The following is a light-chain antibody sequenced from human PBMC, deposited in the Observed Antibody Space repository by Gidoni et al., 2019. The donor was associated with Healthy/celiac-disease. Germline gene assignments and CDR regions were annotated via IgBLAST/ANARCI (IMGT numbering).Light chain of an antibody. CDR3: CSYAGSYTWV. CDR1: SSDVGGYNY. CDR2: DVS. V-gene: IGLV2-11*02. J-gene: IGLJ3*02. Sequence: QSALTQPRSVSVSPGQPVTISCTGTSSDVGGYNYVSWYQQHPGKAPKLMIYDVSKRPSGVPDRFSGSKSGNTASLTISGLQAEDEADYYCCSYAGSYTWVFGGGTKLTVL.